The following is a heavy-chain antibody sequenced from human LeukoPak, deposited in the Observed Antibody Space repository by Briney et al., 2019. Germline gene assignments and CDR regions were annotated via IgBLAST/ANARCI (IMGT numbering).Heavy chain of an antibody. D-gene: IGHD1-26*01. Sequence: PGGSLRLSCAASGFTFSSYAMHWVRQAPGKGLEWVAVISYDGSNKYYADSVKGRFTISRDNSKNTLYLQMNSLRAEDTAVYYCARSLPRVGATHFDYWGQGTLVTVSS. V-gene: IGHV3-30*04. CDR1: GFTFSSYA. CDR2: ISYDGSNK. J-gene: IGHJ4*02. CDR3: ARSLPRVGATHFDY.